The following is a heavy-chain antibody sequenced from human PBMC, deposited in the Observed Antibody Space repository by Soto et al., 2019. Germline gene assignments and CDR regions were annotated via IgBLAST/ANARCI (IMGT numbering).Heavy chain of an antibody. Sequence: ASETLSLTCTVSGGSISSSNWWSWVRQPPGKGLEWIGEIYHSGSTNYNPSLKSRVTISVDKSKNQFSLKLSSVTAADTAVYYCARCSVAGTGGNWFDPWGQGTLVTVSS. J-gene: IGHJ5*02. CDR2: IYHSGST. D-gene: IGHD6-19*01. V-gene: IGHV4-4*02. CDR3: ARCSVAGTGGNWFDP. CDR1: GGSISSSNW.